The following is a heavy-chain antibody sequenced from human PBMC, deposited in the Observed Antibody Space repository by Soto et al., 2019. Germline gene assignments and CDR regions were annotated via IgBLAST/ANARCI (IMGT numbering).Heavy chain of an antibody. CDR2: IWYDGSNK. CDR1: GFTFSSYG. J-gene: IGHJ6*02. V-gene: IGHV3-33*01. CDR3: AREPAGYSSGWSLYGMDV. Sequence: PGGSLILSCAASGFTFSSYGMHWVRQAPGKGLEWVAVIWYDGSNKYYADSVKGRFTISRDNSKNTLYLQMNSLRAEDTAVYYCAREPAGYSSGWSLYGMDVWGQGTTVTVSS. D-gene: IGHD6-19*01.